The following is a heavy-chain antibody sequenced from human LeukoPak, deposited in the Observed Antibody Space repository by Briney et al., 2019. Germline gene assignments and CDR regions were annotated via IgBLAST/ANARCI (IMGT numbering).Heavy chain of an antibody. CDR2: IYPGDSDT. Sequence: PGESLKISCKGSGYGFRNYWIAWVRQMPGKGLEWMGIIYPGDSDTRYNPSFQGQVTISADKSISTAYLQWSSLKASDTAIYYCARLHCSGGSCYSGSAYYFDYWGQGTLVTVSS. D-gene: IGHD2-15*01. CDR1: GYGFRNYW. V-gene: IGHV5-51*01. J-gene: IGHJ4*02. CDR3: ARLHCSGGSCYSGSAYYFDY.